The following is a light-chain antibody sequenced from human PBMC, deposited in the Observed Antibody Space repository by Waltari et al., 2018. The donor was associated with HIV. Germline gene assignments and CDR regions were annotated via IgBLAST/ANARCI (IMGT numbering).Light chain of an antibody. J-gene: IGLJ3*02. CDR1: GSNIRSTA. V-gene: IGLV1-44*01. CDR2: SNN. CDR3: AAWDDSLNGPM. Sequence: QSVLTPPPSASGTPGPRVTISCSGSGSNIRSTAVTWYQQPPGTAPKLLIYSNNQRPSGVPDRFSGSKSGTSASLAISGLQSEDDADYYCAAWDDSLNGPMFGGGTKLTVL.